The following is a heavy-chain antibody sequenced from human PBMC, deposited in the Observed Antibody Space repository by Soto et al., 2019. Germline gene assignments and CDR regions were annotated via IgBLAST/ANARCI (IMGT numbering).Heavy chain of an antibody. CDR1: GFTFSTYW. V-gene: IGHV3-7*04. D-gene: IGHD3-3*01. CDR2: IKQDGSEK. CDR3: ARVRDRYYDFWSAKLYYFDS. Sequence: GGSLRLSCAASGFTFSTYWLTWVRQAPGSGLEWVANIKQDGSEKHYVDSVKGRFTISRDNARDSVFLQMDSLRVDDTAVYYCARVRDRYYDFWSAKLYYFDSWGRGTLVTVSS. J-gene: IGHJ4*02.